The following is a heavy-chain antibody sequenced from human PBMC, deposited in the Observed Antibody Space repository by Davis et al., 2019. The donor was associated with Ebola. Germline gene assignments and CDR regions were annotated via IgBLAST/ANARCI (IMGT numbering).Heavy chain of an antibody. CDR1: GYTFSDYY. V-gene: IGHV1-2*02. CDR3: ARDKAVVVAATPDNWFDP. CDR2: IHPKNGDT. D-gene: IGHD2-15*01. J-gene: IGHJ5*02. Sequence: ASVKVSCKASGYTFSDYYIHWVRQAPGQGLEWMGWIHPKNGDTNYAQKFQGRVTMTRGTSISTAYMELSRLRSDDTAVYYCARDKAVVVAATPDNWFDPWGQGTLVTVSS.